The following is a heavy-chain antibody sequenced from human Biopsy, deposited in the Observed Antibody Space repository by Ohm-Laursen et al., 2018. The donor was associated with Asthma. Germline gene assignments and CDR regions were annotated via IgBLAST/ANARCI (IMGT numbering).Heavy chain of an antibody. Sequence: GASVKVSCKASGYTFTSNAIHWMRQAPGQSLEWMAWLNPVNGNTKCSQKFQGRVTITRDTSASTAYMDLSSLRSEDTAVYYCARPYYDSSGYYYENLSFDYWGQGTLVTVSS. J-gene: IGHJ4*02. CDR3: ARPYYDSSGYYYENLSFDY. D-gene: IGHD3-22*01. CDR1: GYTFTSNA. CDR2: LNPVNGNT. V-gene: IGHV1-3*01.